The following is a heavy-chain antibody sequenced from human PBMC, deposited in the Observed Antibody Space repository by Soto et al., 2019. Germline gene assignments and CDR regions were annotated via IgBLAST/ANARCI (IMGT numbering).Heavy chain of an antibody. J-gene: IGHJ5*02. V-gene: IGHV3-53*02. Sequence: EVQLVETGGGLIQPGGSLRLSCAASGFTVSSYYMSWVRQAPGKGPEWVSVINSVGTTYYADYVKARFTISRDNSKNTLYLQMNNLRAEDTAVYYCARGATRDNMMESPWGQGTLVTVSS. D-gene: IGHD3-16*01. CDR1: GFTVSSYY. CDR2: INSVGTT. CDR3: ARGATRDNMMESP.